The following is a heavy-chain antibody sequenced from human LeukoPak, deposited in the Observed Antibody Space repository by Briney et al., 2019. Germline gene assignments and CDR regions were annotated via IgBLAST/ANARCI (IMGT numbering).Heavy chain of an antibody. V-gene: IGHV4-59*12. CDR3: ARLIIGSSSVYYYYMDV. D-gene: IGHD6-6*01. J-gene: IGHJ6*03. Sequence: SETLSLTCNVSGDSIRSDYWSWIRQPPGKGLEWIGHIYYSGSTNYNPSLKSRVTISVDTSKNQFSLKLSSVTAADTAVYYCARLIIGSSSVYYYYMDVWGKGTTVTVSS. CDR2: IYYSGST. CDR1: GDSIRSDY.